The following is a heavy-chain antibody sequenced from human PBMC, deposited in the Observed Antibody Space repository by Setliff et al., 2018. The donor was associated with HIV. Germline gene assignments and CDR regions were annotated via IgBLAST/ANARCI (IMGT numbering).Heavy chain of an antibody. Sequence: GGSLRLSCAASGFTFSSYGMHWVRQAPGKGLEWVAVIWYDGSNKYYADSVKGRFTISRDNSKNTLYLQMNSLRAEDTAVYYCAKDWRRPFVVLPWGQGIQVTVSS. V-gene: IGHV3-30*02. D-gene: IGHD2-2*01. CDR3: AKDWRRPFVVLP. J-gene: IGHJ4*02. CDR1: GFTFSSYG. CDR2: IWYDGSNK.